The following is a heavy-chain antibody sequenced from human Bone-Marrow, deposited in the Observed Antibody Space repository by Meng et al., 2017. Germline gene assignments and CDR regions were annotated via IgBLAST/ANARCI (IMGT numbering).Heavy chain of an antibody. J-gene: IGHJ4*02. D-gene: IGHD6-13*01. V-gene: IGHV3-30*02. CDR2: IWYDGSKQ. Sequence: GESLKISCAASGFRFSSYGMHWVRQAPGKGLEWVAFIWYDGSKQYYTDSVEGRFTISRDNSKNTLYLQMNSLRAEDTAVYYCAKILRAAAGTFDYWGQGTLVTVSS. CDR3: AKILRAAAGTFDY. CDR1: GFRFSSYG.